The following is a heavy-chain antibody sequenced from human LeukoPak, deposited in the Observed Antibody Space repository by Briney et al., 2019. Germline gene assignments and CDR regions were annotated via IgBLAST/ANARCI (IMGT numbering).Heavy chain of an antibody. CDR1: GFTVSSTY. D-gene: IGHD2-15*01. V-gene: IGHV3-53*01. Sequence: GGSLRLSCAASGFTVSSTYMSWVRQAPGKGLEWVSVIYSGGNIYYIDSVKGRFTISRDTSKNTLYLQMNSLRAEDTAVYYCAKDYCSGGSCYADYWGQGTLVTVSS. CDR3: AKDYCSGGSCYADY. J-gene: IGHJ4*02. CDR2: IYSGGNI.